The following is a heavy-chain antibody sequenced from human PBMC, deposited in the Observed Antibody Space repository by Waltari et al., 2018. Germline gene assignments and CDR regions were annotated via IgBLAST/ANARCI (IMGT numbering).Heavy chain of an antibody. Sequence: QVQLVQSGAEVKKPGASVKVPCTASRYTFPGYSMHWVRQAPGQGLEWMGRINPNSGGTNYAQKFQGRVTMTRDTSISTAYMELSRLRSDDTAVYYCARDRLGGYDYWGQGTLVTVSS. CDR2: INPNSGGT. D-gene: IGHD3-16*01. CDR1: RYTFPGYS. J-gene: IGHJ4*02. V-gene: IGHV1-2*06. CDR3: ARDRLGGYDY.